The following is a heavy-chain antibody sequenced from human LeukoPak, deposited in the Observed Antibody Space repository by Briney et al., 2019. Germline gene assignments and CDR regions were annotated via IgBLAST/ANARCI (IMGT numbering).Heavy chain of an antibody. CDR1: GDSISSYY. D-gene: IGHD6-13*01. V-gene: IGHV4-59*01. CDR2: IYYIGST. J-gene: IGHJ3*02. Sequence: SETLSLTCTVSGDSISSYYRSWIRHPPGKGLWWIGYIYYIGSTNYNPSLKSRVTISVDTSKNQYSLKLSSVNAADTAVYYCAREVTGLAAAGGDAFDIWGQGTMVTVSS. CDR3: AREVTGLAAAGGDAFDI.